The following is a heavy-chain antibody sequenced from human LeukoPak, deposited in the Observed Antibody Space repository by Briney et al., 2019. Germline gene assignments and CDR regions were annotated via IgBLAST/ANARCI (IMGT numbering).Heavy chain of an antibody. CDR1: GGSISSGGYC. D-gene: IGHD4-17*01. CDR3: ARSQTQSNGPPDY. CDR2: IYYSGST. Sequence: SQTLSLTCTVSGGSISSGGYCWIWLRQRPGKGLVGIGYIYYSGSTYYNPSLKSRVTVSVDTSKNQFSLKLSSVTAADTAVYYCARSQTQSNGPPDYWGQGTLVTVSS. J-gene: IGHJ4*02. V-gene: IGHV4-31*03.